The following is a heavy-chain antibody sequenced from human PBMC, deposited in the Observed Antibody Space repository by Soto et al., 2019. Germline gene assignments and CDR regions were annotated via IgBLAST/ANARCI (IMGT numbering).Heavy chain of an antibody. J-gene: IGHJ2*01. Sequence: EVQVLESGGGLVQPGGSLRLSCTASGFTFSSYAMSWVRQAPGKGLEWVSVISGSGSSTYYADSVKGRFTISRDNSKNILYLQMNSLRAEDTAVFHCAKASGVSSPRYWYFDLWGHGTLVTVSS. CDR1: GFTFSSYA. CDR3: AKASGVSSPRYWYFDL. CDR2: ISGSGSST. V-gene: IGHV3-23*01. D-gene: IGHD2-15*01.